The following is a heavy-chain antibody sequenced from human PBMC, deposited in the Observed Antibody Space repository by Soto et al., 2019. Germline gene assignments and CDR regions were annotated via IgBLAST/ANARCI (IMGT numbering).Heavy chain of an antibody. J-gene: IGHJ6*02. CDR2: IWYDGSNK. V-gene: IGHV3-33*01. CDR1: GFTFSSYG. CDR3: ARVSPRRDSSGSGVYYYGMDV. D-gene: IGHD3-22*01. Sequence: GGSLRLSCAASGFTFSSYGMHWVRQAPGKGLEWVAVIWYDGSNKYYADSVKGRFTISRDNSKNTLYLQMNSLRAEDTAVYYCARVSPRRDSSGSGVYYYGMDVWGQGTTVTVSS.